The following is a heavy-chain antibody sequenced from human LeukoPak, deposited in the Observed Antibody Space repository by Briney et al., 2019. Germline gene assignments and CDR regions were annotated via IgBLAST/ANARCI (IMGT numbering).Heavy chain of an antibody. D-gene: IGHD3-22*01. Sequence: GRSLRLSCAASGFTFSSYEMNWVRRAPGKGLEWVSYISGAGSTIYYADSVKGRFTISRDNAKNSLYLQMNSLRAEDTAVYYCASNDYYDSSGYYYNWFDPWGQGTLVTVSS. CDR3: ASNDYYDSSGYYYNWFDP. CDR2: ISGAGSTI. J-gene: IGHJ5*02. CDR1: GFTFSSYE. V-gene: IGHV3-48*03.